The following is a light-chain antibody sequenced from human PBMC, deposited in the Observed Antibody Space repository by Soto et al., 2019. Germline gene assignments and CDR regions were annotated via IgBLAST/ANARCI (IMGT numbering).Light chain of an antibody. CDR1: QSISNC. CDR2: DAA. Sequence: DIQMTQSPSTLSAFVGDRVTLTFRASQSISNCLAWSQQKPGKAPKLLIYDAASLQSGVPSRFSGSGSETYFTLTISSLQPEDFATYSCQQSYNLPRTFGQGTKVDIK. J-gene: IGKJ1*01. V-gene: IGKV1-39*01. CDR3: QQSYNLPRT.